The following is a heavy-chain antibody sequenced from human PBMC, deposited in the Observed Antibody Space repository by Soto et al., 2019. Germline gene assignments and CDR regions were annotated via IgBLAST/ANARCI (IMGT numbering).Heavy chain of an antibody. CDR1: GYTFTSYY. J-gene: IGHJ3*02. CDR3: ATRLHYDFWSGSPGAFDI. V-gene: IGHV1-24*01. CDR2: FDPEDGET. Sequence: ASVKVSCKASGYTFTSYYMHWVRQAPGKGLEWMGGFDPEDGETIYAQKFQGRVTMTEDTSTDTAYMELSSLRSEDTAVYYCATRLHYDFWSGSPGAFDIWGQGTMVTVSS. D-gene: IGHD3-3*01.